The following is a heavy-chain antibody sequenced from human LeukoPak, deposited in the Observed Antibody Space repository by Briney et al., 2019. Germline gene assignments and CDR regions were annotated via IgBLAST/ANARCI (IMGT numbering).Heavy chain of an antibody. CDR2: ISSSSSTI. J-gene: IGHJ4*02. Sequence: GGSLRLSCAASGFTFSSYSMNWVRQAPGKGLEWVSYISSSSSTIYYADSVKGRFTISRDNAKNSLYLQMNSLRAEDTAVYYCAKDGAYYYDSSGYPRVWGQGTLVTVSS. CDR3: AKDGAYYYDSSGYPRV. V-gene: IGHV3-48*01. CDR1: GFTFSSYS. D-gene: IGHD3-22*01.